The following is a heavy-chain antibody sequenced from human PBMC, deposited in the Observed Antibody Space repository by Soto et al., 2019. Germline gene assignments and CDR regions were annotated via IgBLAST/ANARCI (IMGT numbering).Heavy chain of an antibody. V-gene: IGHV1-18*04. J-gene: IGHJ6*02. CDR2: ISAYNGNT. Sequence: QVQLVQSGAEVKKPGASVKVSCKASGYTFTSYGISWVRQAPGQGLEWMGWISAYNGNTNYAQKLQGRVTMTTDTSTSTAYMELRSLRSDDTAVYYCARDTIFGVVTSDDTPHSYYYYGMDVWGQGTTVTVSS. D-gene: IGHD3-3*01. CDR3: ARDTIFGVVTSDDTPHSYYYYGMDV. CDR1: GYTFTSYG.